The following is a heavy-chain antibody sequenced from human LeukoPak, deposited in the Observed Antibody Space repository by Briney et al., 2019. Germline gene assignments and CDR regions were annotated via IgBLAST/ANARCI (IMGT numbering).Heavy chain of an antibody. D-gene: IGHD6-19*01. V-gene: IGHV3-7*03. J-gene: IGHJ4*02. Sequence: GGSLRLSCAASGFTFSNYWMTWVRQAPGKGLEWVANIKQDGSEKNYVDSVKGRFTISRDNAKNSLYLQMNSLRAEDTAVYYCARHSNGWSEGTHWGQGTLVTVTS. CDR2: IKQDGSEK. CDR1: GFTFSNYW. CDR3: ARHSNGWSEGTH.